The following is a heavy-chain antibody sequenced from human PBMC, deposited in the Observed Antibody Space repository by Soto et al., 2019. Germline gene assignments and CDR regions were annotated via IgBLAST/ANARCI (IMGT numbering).Heavy chain of an antibody. CDR1: GFTFSNTG. Sequence: QVQLVESGGGVVQPGRSLRLSCAASGFTFSNTGMHWVRQAPGKGLEWVAVISYDGSNKYYAESVKGRFTISRDNSKNPLFLQMNSLRAEDTAVFYCAKVRYYDLYGMDVWGQGTTVTVYS. J-gene: IGHJ6*02. CDR2: ISYDGSNK. CDR3: AKVRYYDLYGMDV. D-gene: IGHD3-22*01. V-gene: IGHV3-30*18.